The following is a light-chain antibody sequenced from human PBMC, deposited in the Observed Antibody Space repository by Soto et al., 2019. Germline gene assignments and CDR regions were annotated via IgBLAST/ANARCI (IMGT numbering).Light chain of an antibody. CDR1: QGINSW. CDR2: AAS. CDR3: QQANSFPT. J-gene: IGKJ1*01. V-gene: IGKV1-12*01. Sequence: DIPMTQSRSSVSASVGDRVTNTCRASQGINSWLAWYQQKPGKAPKLLIYAASSLQSGVPSRFSGSGSGTDFTLTISSLQPEDFATYYCQQANSFPTFGQGTKVEIK.